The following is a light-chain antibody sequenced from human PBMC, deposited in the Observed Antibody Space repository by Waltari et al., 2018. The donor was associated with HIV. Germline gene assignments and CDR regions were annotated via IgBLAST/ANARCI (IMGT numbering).Light chain of an antibody. CDR2: AAS. Sequence: DIQMTQSPSSLSASVGDRVTITCRASQSISSYLNWYQQKPGKAPKLLIYAASSLQSGFPSRFSGSGSGTDFTLTISSLQPEDFATYYCQQSRTFGPGTKVDIK. CDR1: QSISSY. V-gene: IGKV1-39*01. CDR3: QQSRT. J-gene: IGKJ3*01.